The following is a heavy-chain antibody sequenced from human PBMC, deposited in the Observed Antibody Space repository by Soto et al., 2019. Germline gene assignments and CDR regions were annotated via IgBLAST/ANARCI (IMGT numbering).Heavy chain of an antibody. J-gene: IGHJ6*02. CDR3: ARGAEHQLLSRDYFYGMDV. D-gene: IGHD1-1*01. CDR2: ISFEGNTQ. Sequence: VQLVESGGGLVKPGGSLRLSCAASGFTFTRYSMHWVRQAPGKGLEWVAVISFEGNTQYYADSVKGRFTISRDNSKDTLSLQIHSLRPEDTAVYYCARGAEHQLLSRDYFYGMDVWGQGTTVSVSS. CDR1: GFTFTRYS. V-gene: IGHV3-30*05.